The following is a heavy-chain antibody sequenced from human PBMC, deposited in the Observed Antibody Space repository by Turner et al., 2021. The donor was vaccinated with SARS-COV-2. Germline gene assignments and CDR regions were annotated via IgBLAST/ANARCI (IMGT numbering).Heavy chain of an antibody. CDR2: IKQDGSEK. V-gene: IGHV3-7*01. CDR3: ARDSAFYDFWSGYYTGRENPYFDC. D-gene: IGHD3-3*01. J-gene: IGHJ4*02. CDR1: GFHFSSYW. Sequence: EVQLVESGGGWVQPGGSLRLSCAASGFHFSSYWMNWVRQAPGKGLEWVANIKQDGSEKYYVDSVKGRFTISRDNAKNSLYLQMNSLRAEDTAVYYCARDSAFYDFWSGYYTGRENPYFDCWGQGTLVTVSS.